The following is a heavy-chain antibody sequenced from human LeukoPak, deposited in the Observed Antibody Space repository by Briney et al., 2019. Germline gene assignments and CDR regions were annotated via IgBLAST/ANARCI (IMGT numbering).Heavy chain of an antibody. CDR2: ISGSGGST. Sequence: GGSLRLSCAAPGFTFSSYGMSWVRQAPGKGLEWVSAISGSGGSTYYADSVKGRFTISRDNSKNTLYLQMNSLRAEDTAVYYCAKEPLWELSPGGYFDYWGQGTLVTVYS. J-gene: IGHJ4*02. D-gene: IGHD1-26*01. V-gene: IGHV3-23*01. CDR3: AKEPLWELSPGGYFDY. CDR1: GFTFSSYG.